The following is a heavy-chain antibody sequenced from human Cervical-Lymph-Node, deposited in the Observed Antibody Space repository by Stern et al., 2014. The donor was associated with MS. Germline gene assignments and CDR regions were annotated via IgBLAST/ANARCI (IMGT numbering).Heavy chain of an antibody. CDR3: ARCRVLLTAFYDSMDV. CDR1: GGTFSDYA. J-gene: IGHJ6*02. CDR2: IVPRFGAA. D-gene: IGHD2/OR15-2a*01. V-gene: IGHV1-69*01. Sequence: VQLVESGAEMKKPGSSVKVSCMASGGTFSDYAISWERQAPGNGLEWMGGIVPRFGAAHYGHKFQGRVTNTTDESQSTRFMELSGLRSDDTAVYYGARCRVLLTAFYDSMDVWGRGTTVSVSS.